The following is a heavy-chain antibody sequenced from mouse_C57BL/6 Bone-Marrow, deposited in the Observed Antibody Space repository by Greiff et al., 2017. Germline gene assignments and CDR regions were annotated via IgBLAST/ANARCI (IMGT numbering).Heavy chain of an antibody. CDR3: ARSKNWDSWFAY. V-gene: IGHV1-54*01. D-gene: IGHD4-1*01. Sequence: QVQLKQSGAELVRPGTSVKVSCKASGYAFTNYLIEWVKQRPGQGLEWIGVSNPGSGGTNYNEKLKGKATLTADKYSSNAYLQLSSLTSEDSAVYFCARSKNWDSWFAYWGQGTLVTVSA. CDR2: SNPGSGGT. CDR1: GYAFTNYL. J-gene: IGHJ3*01.